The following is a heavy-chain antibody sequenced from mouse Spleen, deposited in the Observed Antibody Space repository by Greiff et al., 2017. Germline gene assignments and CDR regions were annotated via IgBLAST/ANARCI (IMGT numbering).Heavy chain of an antibody. CDR3: ARDQGVVAFDY. J-gene: IGHJ2*01. CDR1: GFTFSSYA. CDR2: ISDGGSYT. D-gene: IGHD1-1*01. V-gene: IGHV5-4*01. Sequence: EVQVVESGGGLVKPGGSLKLSCAASGFTFSSYAMSWVRQTPEKRLEWVATISDGGSYTYYPDNVKGRFTISRDNAKNNLYLQMSHLKSEDTAMYYCARDQGVVAFDYWGQGTTLTVSS.